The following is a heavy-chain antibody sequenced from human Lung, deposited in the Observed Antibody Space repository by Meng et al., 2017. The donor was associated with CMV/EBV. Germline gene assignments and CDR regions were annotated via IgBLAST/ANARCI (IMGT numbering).Heavy chain of an antibody. CDR2: IYYSGST. Sequence: SETLSLTCTVSGGSIRSYYWSWNRQPPGKALEWIGYIYYSGSTKYNPSLKSRFTISVDTSKNQFSLKLSSGTAADTAVYYCTRGHGSSSVPHLYYYGMDVWGQRTTVTVSS. CDR3: TRGHGSSSVPHLYYYGMDV. CDR1: GGSIRSYY. D-gene: IGHD6-6*01. J-gene: IGHJ6*02. V-gene: IGHV4-59*01.